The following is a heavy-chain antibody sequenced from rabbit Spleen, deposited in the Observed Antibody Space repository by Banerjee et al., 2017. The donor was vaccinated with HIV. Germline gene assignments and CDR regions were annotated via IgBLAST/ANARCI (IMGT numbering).Heavy chain of an antibody. Sequence: EQVEYCGGVLVHAEAFLILTCTSAGSVCSDNSMCWVRQAPGKGLEWIACIYNGDGSTSCAGSVNGRFTISRSSSLSTVDLKMTTLTAADTDTYFCASGDSYAYGYAGYAQNYLNLWGPGTLVTVS. J-gene: IGHJ4*01. CDR1: GSVCSDNS. CDR3: ASGDSYAYGYAGYAQNYLNL. CDR2: IYNGDGST. V-gene: IGHV1S47*01. D-gene: IGHD6-1*01.